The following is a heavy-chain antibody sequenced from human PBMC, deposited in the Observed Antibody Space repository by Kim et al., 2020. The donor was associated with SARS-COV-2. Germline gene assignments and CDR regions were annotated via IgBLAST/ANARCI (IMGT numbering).Heavy chain of an antibody. CDR1: GFTFSSYW. J-gene: IGHJ4*02. Sequence: GGSLRLSCAVSGFTFSSYWMRWVRQTPGKGLEGVANINQDGSEQYYMDSVRGRFTISRDNAGNSLYLQINGLRAEDTAVYYCARDMGILGASDYWGQGTLVTVSS. D-gene: IGHD1-26*01. CDR3: ARDMGILGASDY. V-gene: IGHV3-7*01. CDR2: INQDGSEQ.